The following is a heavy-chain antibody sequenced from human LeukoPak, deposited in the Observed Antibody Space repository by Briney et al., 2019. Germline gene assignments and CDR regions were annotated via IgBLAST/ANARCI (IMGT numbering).Heavy chain of an antibody. Sequence: SETLSLTCTVSGGSISSGGYYWSWIRQHPGKGLEWIGYIYYSGSTYYNPSLESRVTISVDTSKNQFSLKLSSVTAADTAVYYCARAIAVAGTTFDYWGQGTLVTVSS. CDR1: GGSISSGGYY. CDR3: ARAIAVAGTTFDY. CDR2: IYYSGST. V-gene: IGHV4-31*03. J-gene: IGHJ4*02. D-gene: IGHD6-19*01.